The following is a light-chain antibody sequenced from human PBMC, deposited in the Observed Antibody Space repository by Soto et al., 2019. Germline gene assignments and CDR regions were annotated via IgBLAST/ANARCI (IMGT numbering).Light chain of an antibody. V-gene: IGLV2-14*03. Sequence: QSALTQPASVSGSPGQSITISCTGTSSDVGGYNYVSWYQQHPGKAPKLMIYDVSNRPSGVSNRFSGSKSGNSASLTISVLQAEDEADYYCSSYASSSTYVFGTG. CDR3: SSYASSSTYV. CDR2: DVS. J-gene: IGLJ1*01. CDR1: SSDVGGYNY.